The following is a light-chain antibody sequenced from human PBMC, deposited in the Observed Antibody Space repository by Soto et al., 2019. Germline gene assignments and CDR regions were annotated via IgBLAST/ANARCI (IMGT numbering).Light chain of an antibody. CDR1: QSIVSW. CDR3: LQYNTYYT. J-gene: IGKJ2*01. Sequence: DIQMTQSPSTLSASVGDRVTITCRASQSIVSWLAWYQQKPGKAPKLLIYKASTLESGVPSRFSGSGSGTEFSLPISSLQPDDFATYYCLQYNTYYTFGQGTKLEIK. CDR2: KAS. V-gene: IGKV1-5*03.